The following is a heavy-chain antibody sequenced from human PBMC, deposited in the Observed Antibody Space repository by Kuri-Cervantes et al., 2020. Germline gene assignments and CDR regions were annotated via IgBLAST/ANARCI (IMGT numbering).Heavy chain of an antibody. CDR2: ISAYQGNT. D-gene: IGHD3-22*01. J-gene: IGHJ6*02. Sequence: ASVKVSCKASGCTLTSYGISGVRQAPGQGLEWMGWISAYQGNTNYAQKLQGRVTMTTDTSTSTAYMELGSLRSDDPAVYYWAREGYYVSSGYYYESHYYGMDAWGQGTTVTVSS. CDR3: AREGYYVSSGYYYESHYYGMDA. CDR1: GCTLTSYG. V-gene: IGHV1-18*01.